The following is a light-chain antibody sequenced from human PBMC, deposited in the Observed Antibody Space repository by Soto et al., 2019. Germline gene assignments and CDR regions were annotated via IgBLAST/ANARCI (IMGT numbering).Light chain of an antibody. CDR2: DVS. Sequence: QSALTQPASVSGSPGQSITISCTGTSSDVGGYNYVSWYQQHPGKAPKLMIYDVSNRPSGVSDRFSGSKSGNTASLIISGLQAEDEADSYCSSYTGSSTRVVFGGGTTLTVL. CDR1: SSDVGGYNY. V-gene: IGLV2-14*03. J-gene: IGLJ2*01. CDR3: SSYTGSSTRVV.